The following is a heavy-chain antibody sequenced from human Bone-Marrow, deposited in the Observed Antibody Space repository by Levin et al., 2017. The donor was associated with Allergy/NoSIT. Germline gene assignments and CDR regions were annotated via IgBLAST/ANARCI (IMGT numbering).Heavy chain of an antibody. Sequence: GGSLRLSCKGSGYSFTSFWISWVRQMPGKGLEWMGRIDPSDSYTNYSPSFQGHVTISADKSISTAYLQWSSLKASDTAMYYCASSIAAAENFDYWGQGTLVTVSS. V-gene: IGHV5-10-1*01. CDR1: GYSFTSFW. CDR2: IDPSDSYT. J-gene: IGHJ4*02. CDR3: ASSIAAAENFDY. D-gene: IGHD6-13*01.